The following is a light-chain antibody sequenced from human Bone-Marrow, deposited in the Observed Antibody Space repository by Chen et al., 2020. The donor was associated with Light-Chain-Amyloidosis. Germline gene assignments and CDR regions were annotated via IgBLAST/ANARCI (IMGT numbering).Light chain of an antibody. CDR1: DLPTKY. CDR3: PSADSSGTYEGI. CDR2: RDT. V-gene: IGLV3-25*03. Sequence: SYELTQPPSVSVSPGQTARITCSGDDLPTKYAYWYQQQPGQAPVLVIHRDTERPSGISERFSGSSSGTTATLTSSGVQAEDEADYHCPSADSSGTYEGIFGGGTKLTVL. J-gene: IGLJ2*01.